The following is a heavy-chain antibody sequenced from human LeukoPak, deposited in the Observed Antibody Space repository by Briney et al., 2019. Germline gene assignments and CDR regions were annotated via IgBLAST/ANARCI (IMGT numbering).Heavy chain of an antibody. J-gene: IGHJ4*02. D-gene: IGHD3-22*01. CDR1: GYTFSSHG. CDR3: ARGWYYYDSSGYYLYY. CDR2: ISCYDATT. Sequence: GASVKVSCKASGYTFSSHGISWVRQAPGQGLEWMGWISCYDATTNYAQKFQGRVTMTTDTSTSTAYMELRSLRSDDTAVYYCARGWYYYDSSGYYLYYWGQGTLVTVSS. V-gene: IGHV1-18*01.